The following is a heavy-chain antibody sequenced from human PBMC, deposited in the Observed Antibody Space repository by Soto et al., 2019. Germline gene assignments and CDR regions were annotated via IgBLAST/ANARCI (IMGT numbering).Heavy chain of an antibody. CDR2: IYHSGST. CDR1: GGSISSSNW. J-gene: IGHJ4*02. Sequence: SETLSLTCAVSGGSISSSNWWSWVRQPPGKGLECIGEIYHSGSTNYNPSLKSRVTISVDKSKNQFSLKLSSVTAADTAVYYCARESSMAQNFDYWGQGTLVTVSS. V-gene: IGHV4-4*02. CDR3: ARESSMAQNFDY.